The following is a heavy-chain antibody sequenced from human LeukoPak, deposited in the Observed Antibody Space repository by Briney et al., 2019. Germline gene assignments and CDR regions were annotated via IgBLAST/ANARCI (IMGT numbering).Heavy chain of an antibody. Sequence: SETLSLTCAVYGESFSGYYWSWIRRPPGKGLEWIGEINHSGNTNYNPSLKSRVTISVDTSKIQFSLKLNSVTAADRAVYYCARVSGYCSGDGCSSVSLFYYGMDVWGQGTTVTVSS. D-gene: IGHD2-15*01. CDR3: ARVSGYCSGDGCSSVSLFYYGMDV. CDR1: GESFSGYY. V-gene: IGHV4-34*01. CDR2: INHSGNT. J-gene: IGHJ6*02.